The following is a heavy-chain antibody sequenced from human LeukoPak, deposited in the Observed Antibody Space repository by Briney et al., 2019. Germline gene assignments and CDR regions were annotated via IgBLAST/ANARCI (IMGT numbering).Heavy chain of an antibody. V-gene: IGHV4-34*01. D-gene: IGHD6-6*01. Sequence: SETLSLTCAVYGGSFSGYYWSWIRQPPGKGLEWIGEINHSGSTNYNPSLKSRVTISVDTSKNQFSLKLRSVTAADTAVYYCARVAARLRPVDYWGQGTLVTVSS. J-gene: IGHJ4*02. CDR1: GGSFSGYY. CDR3: ARVAARLRPVDY. CDR2: INHSGST.